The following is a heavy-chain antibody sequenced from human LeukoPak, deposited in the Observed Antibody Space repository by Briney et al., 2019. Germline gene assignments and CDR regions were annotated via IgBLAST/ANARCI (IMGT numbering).Heavy chain of an antibody. CDR1: GFTFDDYA. CDR3: ARDRIQLWMLNRKALYYMDV. CDR2: IKQDGSEK. J-gene: IGHJ6*03. Sequence: PGGSLRLPCAASGFTFDDYAMHWVRQAPGKGLEWVANIKQDGSEKYYVDSVKGRFTISRDNAKNSLYLQMNSLRAEDTAAYYCARDRIQLWMLNRKALYYMDVWGKGTTVTVSS. V-gene: IGHV3-7*01. D-gene: IGHD5-18*01.